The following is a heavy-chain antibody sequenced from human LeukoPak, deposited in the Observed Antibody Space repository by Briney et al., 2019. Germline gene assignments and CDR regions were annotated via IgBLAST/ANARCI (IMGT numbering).Heavy chain of an antibody. J-gene: IGHJ4*02. V-gene: IGHV4-34*01. Sequence: SETLSLTCAVYGGSFSGYYWSWIRQPPGKGLEWIGEINHSGSTNYNPSLKSRVTISVDTSKNQFSLKLSSVTAADTAVYYCASSTHHHAVANTGGYWGQGTLVTVSS. CDR1: GGSFSGYY. CDR2: INHSGST. CDR3: ASSTHHHAVANTGGY. D-gene: IGHD6-19*01.